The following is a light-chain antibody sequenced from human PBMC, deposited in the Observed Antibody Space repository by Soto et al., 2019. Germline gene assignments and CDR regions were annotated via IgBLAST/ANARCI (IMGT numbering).Light chain of an antibody. CDR1: QDIGNY. Sequence: DIQMTQSPSSLSASVGDRVSITCQASQDIGNYLNWYQQKPGKAPNLLIYDASNLKTGVPSRFSGGGSGTDFTFTISSLQAEDFATYYCQQYDNLPTVTFGQGTRVEIK. CDR3: QQYDNLPTVT. V-gene: IGKV1-33*01. CDR2: DAS. J-gene: IGKJ5*01.